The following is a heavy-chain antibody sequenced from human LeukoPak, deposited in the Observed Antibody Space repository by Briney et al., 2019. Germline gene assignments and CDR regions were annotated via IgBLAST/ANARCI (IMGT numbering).Heavy chain of an antibody. D-gene: IGHD3-22*01. CDR2: FDPEDGET. CDR1: GCTLTELS. V-gene: IGHV1-24*01. Sequence: SVKVSRKVSGCTLTELSMHWVRQAPGKGVEWMGGFDPEDGETIYAQKFQGRVTMTEDTSTDTAYMELSSLRSEDTAVYYCATWGGTYLYDSSGHVEYWGQGTLVTVSS. J-gene: IGHJ4*02. CDR3: ATWGGTYLYDSSGHVEY.